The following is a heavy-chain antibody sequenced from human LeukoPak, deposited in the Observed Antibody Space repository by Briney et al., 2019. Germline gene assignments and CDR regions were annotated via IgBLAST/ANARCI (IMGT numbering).Heavy chain of an antibody. D-gene: IGHD3-9*01. V-gene: IGHV1-2*02. CDR3: ASASLRYFDWSENWFDP. CDR1: GYTFTSYG. CDR2: NNPNSGGT. J-gene: IGHJ5*02. Sequence: GASVKVSCKASGYTFTSYGISWVRQAPGQGLEWMGWNNPNSGGTNYAQKFQGRVTMTRDTSISTAYMELSRLRSDDTAVYYCASASLRYFDWSENWFDPWGQGTLVTVSS.